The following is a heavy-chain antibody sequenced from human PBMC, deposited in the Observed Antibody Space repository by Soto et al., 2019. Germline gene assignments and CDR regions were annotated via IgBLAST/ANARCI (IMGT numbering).Heavy chain of an antibody. CDR3: ARGVLPISSTSWFDP. D-gene: IGHD3-16*01. Sequence: EVQLVESGGGLVNPGGSLRLSCVVSGFPFSTSNMNWVRQAPGKGLEWVPFISRSSTYIYYAGSVKGRFTISRDDAENQLFLQMNSLRAEDTAVYYCARGVLPISSTSWFDPWGQGTLVTVSS. CDR1: GFPFSTSN. CDR2: ISRSSTYI. J-gene: IGHJ5*02. V-gene: IGHV3-21*01.